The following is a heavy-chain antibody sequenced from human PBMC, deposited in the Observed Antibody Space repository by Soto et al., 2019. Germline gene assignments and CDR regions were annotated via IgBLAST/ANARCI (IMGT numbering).Heavy chain of an antibody. CDR1: GYTFTDYY. Sequence: ASVKVSCKASGYTFTDYYMHWVRQAPGQGLEWMGIINPSGGSTSYAQKFQGRVTMTRDTSTSTVYMELSSLRSEDTAVYYCASSSCSSTSCYAHYYYYGMDVWGQGATVTVSS. CDR2: INPSGGST. V-gene: IGHV1-46*01. J-gene: IGHJ6*02. CDR3: ASSSCSSTSCYAHYYYYGMDV. D-gene: IGHD2-2*01.